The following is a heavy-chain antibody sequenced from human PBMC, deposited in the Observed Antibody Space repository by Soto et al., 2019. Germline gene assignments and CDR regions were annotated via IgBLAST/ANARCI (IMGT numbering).Heavy chain of an antibody. D-gene: IGHD4-17*01. Sequence: SETLSLTCAVSGGSISSGGYYWSWIRQHPGKGLEWIGYIYYSGSTYNNPSLKSRVTISVDTSKNQFSLKLSSVTATDTAVYYCARQEGASVTTLKYFDYWGQGTLVTVSS. CDR1: GGSISSGGYY. V-gene: IGHV4-39*01. J-gene: IGHJ4*02. CDR3: ARQEGASVTTLKYFDY. CDR2: IYYSGST.